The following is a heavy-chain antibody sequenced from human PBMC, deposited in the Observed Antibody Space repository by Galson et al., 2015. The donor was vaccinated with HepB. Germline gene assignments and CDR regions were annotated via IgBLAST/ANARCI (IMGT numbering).Heavy chain of an antibody. CDR3: AREGYYETPDGFDI. Sequence: SVKVSCKASGGTSSSYAISWVRQAPGQGLEWMGGIIPIFGTANYAQKFQGRVTITADESTSTAYMELSSLRSEDTAVYYCAREGYYETPDGFDIWGQGTMVTVSS. CDR1: GGTSSSYA. J-gene: IGHJ3*02. D-gene: IGHD3-22*01. V-gene: IGHV1-69*13. CDR2: IIPIFGTA.